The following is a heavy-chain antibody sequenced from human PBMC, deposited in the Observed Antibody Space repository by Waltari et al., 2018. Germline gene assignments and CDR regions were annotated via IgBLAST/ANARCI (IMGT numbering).Heavy chain of an antibody. D-gene: IGHD7-27*01. Sequence: EVQLVESGGGLVQPGGSLRLSCAASGFTFSSDSMTWVRQAPGKGLEWVSYISSSSSTIYYADSVKGRFTISRDNAKNSLYLQMNSLRAEDTAVYYCARDLTTTDYYYYYMDVWGKGTTVTVSS. CDR3: ARDLTTTDYYYYYMDV. CDR2: ISSSSSTI. V-gene: IGHV3-48*01. J-gene: IGHJ6*03. CDR1: GFTFSSDS.